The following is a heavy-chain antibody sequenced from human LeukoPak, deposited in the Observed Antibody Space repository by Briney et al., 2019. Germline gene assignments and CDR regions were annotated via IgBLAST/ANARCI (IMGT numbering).Heavy chain of an antibody. CDR1: GFTFSSYS. CDR2: ISSSSSYI. CDR3: VRSARGLYVDY. Sequence: GGSLRLSCAAFGFTFSSYSMNWVRQAPGKGLEWVSSISSSSSYIYYADSVKGRFTISRDNAKNSLYLQMNSLRAEDTAVYYCVRSARGLYVDYWGQGTLVTVSS. V-gene: IGHV3-21*01. J-gene: IGHJ4*02. D-gene: IGHD2-8*01.